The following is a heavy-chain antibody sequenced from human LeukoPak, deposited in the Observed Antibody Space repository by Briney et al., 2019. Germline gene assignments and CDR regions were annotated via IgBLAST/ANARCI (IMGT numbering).Heavy chain of an antibody. CDR1: GFTFSSYT. V-gene: IGHV3-48*01. J-gene: IGHJ5*02. CDR2: ISTDSNTI. Sequence: GGSLRLSCAASGFTFSSYTMDWVRQAPGKGLEWVSYISTDSNTIYYADSVKGRFTISRDNAKNSLYLQMNSLRAEDTAVYFCARGPTNSGFDPWGQGTLVTVSS. CDR3: ARGPTNSGFDP. D-gene: IGHD1-1*01.